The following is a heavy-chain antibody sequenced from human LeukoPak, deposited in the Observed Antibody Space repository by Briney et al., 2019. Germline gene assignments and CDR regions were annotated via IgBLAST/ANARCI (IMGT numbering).Heavy chain of an antibody. CDR2: INRDGGLT. CDR3: AREEHRLAEAGTSAFDL. D-gene: IGHD6-13*01. CDR1: GFTFSENW. V-gene: IGHV3-74*01. J-gene: IGHJ3*01. Sequence: GGSLRLSCVASGFTFSENWMHWVRQAPGKGLAWVSHINRDGGLTNYADSVKGRFTISRDNARNTVYLQMSSLRVEDAAIYFCAREEHRLAEAGTSAFDLGGQGTLVTVSP.